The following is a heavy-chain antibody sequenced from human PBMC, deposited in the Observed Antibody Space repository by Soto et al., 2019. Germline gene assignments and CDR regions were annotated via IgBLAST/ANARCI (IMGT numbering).Heavy chain of an antibody. CDR2: INWNGGST. Sequence: GSLRLSCAASGFTFDDYGMSWVRQAPGKGLEWVSGINWNGGSTGYADSVKGRFTISRDNAKNSLYLQMNSLRAEDTALYYCARDKYSSSWADAFDIWGQGTMVTVSS. D-gene: IGHD6-13*01. CDR3: ARDKYSSSWADAFDI. CDR1: GFTFDDYG. V-gene: IGHV3-20*04. J-gene: IGHJ3*02.